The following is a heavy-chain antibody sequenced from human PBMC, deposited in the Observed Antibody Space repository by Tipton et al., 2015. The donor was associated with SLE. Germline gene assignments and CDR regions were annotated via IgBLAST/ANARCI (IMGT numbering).Heavy chain of an antibody. CDR3: ARRPSGFTIPGAWFDP. CDR2: ISPGDSDT. Sequence: QLVQSGAEVKKPGESLKISCTGSGYSFTTYWIGWVRQMPGKGLEWLGNISPGDSDTRYSPSFQGQVTILADKSIGTAYLQWSSLKASDTAMYYCARRPSGFTIPGAWFDPWGQGTLVPVSS. D-gene: IGHD3-9*01. V-gene: IGHV5-51*03. CDR1: GYSFTTYW. J-gene: IGHJ5*02.